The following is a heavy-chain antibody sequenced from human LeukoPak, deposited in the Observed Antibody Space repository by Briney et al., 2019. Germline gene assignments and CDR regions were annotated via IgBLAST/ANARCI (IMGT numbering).Heavy chain of an antibody. CDR2: ISNGGGGT. CDR3: AKGSSGYFADL. CDR1: GFTFNNYG. D-gene: IGHD3-22*01. Sequence: GALRLSCAASGFTFNNYGLIWVRQAPGKGLEWVAAISNGGGGTMYASFVEGRFTISRDNSKNTLFLQMNSLRAEDTALYYCAKGSSGYFADLWGQGTLVTVSS. V-gene: IGHV3-23*01. J-gene: IGHJ5*02.